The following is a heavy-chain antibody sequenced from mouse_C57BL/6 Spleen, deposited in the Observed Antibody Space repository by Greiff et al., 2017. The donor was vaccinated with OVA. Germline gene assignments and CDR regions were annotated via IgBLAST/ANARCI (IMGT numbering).Heavy chain of an antibody. CDR1: GYTFTSYW. J-gene: IGHJ2*01. Sequence: QVQLQQPGAELVRPGSSVKLSCKASGYTFTSYWMHWVKQRPVQGLEWIGNIDPSDSETHYNQKFKDKATLTVDKSSSTAYMQLSSLTSEDSAVYYCARSYVGYFDYWGQGTTLTVSS. CDR3: ARSYVGYFDY. CDR2: IDPSDSET. V-gene: IGHV1-52*01. D-gene: IGHD1-1*01.